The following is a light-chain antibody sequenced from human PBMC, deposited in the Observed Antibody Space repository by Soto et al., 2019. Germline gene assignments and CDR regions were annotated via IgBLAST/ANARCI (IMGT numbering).Light chain of an antibody. Sequence: DIQMTQSPSSVSASVGDRVTITCRASQGISSYLAWYQEQPGKAPKLLIYAASILQSGVPSRFSGSGSGTDFTLAISSLQPEDFTTYYCQQSYGIPQTFGPGTKVDI. J-gene: IGKJ1*01. CDR1: QGISSY. CDR2: AAS. V-gene: IGKV1-39*01. CDR3: QQSYGIPQT.